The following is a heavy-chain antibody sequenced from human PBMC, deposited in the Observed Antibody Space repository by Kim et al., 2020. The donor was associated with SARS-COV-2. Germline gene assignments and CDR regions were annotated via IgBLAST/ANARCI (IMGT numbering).Heavy chain of an antibody. J-gene: IGHJ6*02. D-gene: IGHD5-18*01. CDR3: AREGGNYSYGNNYYYYYGMDV. CDR1: GGTFSSYA. CDR2: IIPIFGTA. V-gene: IGHV1-69*13. Sequence: SVKVSCKASGGTFSSYAISWVRQAPGQGLEWMGGIIPIFGTANYAQKFQGRVTITADESTSTAYMELSSLRSEDTAVYYCAREGGNYSYGNNYYYYYGMDVWGQGTTVTVSS.